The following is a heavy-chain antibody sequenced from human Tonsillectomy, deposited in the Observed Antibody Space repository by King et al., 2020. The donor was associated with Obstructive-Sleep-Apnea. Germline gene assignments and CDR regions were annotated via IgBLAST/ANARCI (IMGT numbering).Heavy chain of an antibody. J-gene: IGHJ5*02. CDR2: ITSSSTFI. Sequence: VQLVESGGGQVKPGGSLRLSCTASGFTFSIYNMNWVRQAPGRGLELLSSITSSSTFIYYADSVKGRFTISRDNSKNSLYLQMNSLRAEDTAVYYCASDISPRDGSTYGWLDPWGQGTLVTVSS. V-gene: IGHV3-21*01. CDR3: ASDISPRDGSTYGWLDP. CDR1: GFTFSIYN. D-gene: IGHD5-24*01.